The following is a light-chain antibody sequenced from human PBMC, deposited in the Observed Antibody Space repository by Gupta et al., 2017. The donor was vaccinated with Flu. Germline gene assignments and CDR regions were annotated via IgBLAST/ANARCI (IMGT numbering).Light chain of an antibody. J-gene: IGKJ1*01. CDR2: WAS. CDR1: QSVLYSSDNKNY. Sequence: IVMTQSPDSLAVSLGERATINCKSSQSVLYSSDNKNYLAWYQQKPGQPPKLLIYWASTRESGVPDRFSGSGSGTDFTLTISSLQAEDVAVYYCQQYYSGPRTFGQGTKVEVK. V-gene: IGKV4-1*01. CDR3: QQYYSGPRT.